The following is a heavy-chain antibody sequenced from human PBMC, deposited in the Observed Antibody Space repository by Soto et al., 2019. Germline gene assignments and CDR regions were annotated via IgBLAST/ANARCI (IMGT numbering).Heavy chain of an antibody. V-gene: IGHV3-23*01. CDR1: GFTFSSYA. CDR3: AKFYGGNSAHTYTIDP. CDR2: ISGSGGST. Sequence: EVQLLESGGGLVQPGGSLRLSCAASGFTFSSYAMSWVRQAPGKGLEWVSTISGSGGSTHYADSVKGRFTISRDNSTNTLYLQVNSLRAEDTAVYYCAKFYGGNSAHTYTIDPWGQGTLVTVSS. D-gene: IGHD2-21*02. J-gene: IGHJ5*02.